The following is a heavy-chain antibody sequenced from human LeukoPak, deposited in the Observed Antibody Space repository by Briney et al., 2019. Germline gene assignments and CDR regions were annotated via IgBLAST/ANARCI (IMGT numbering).Heavy chain of an antibody. D-gene: IGHD2-15*01. J-gene: IGHJ6*03. CDR1: GFAFSSYS. CDR3: ARATPGYYYYYYMDV. Sequence: PGGSLRLSCAASGFAFSSYSMNWVRQAPGKGLEWVSYISSSSSTIYYADSVKGRFTISRDNAKNSLYVQMNSLRAEDTAVYYCARATPGYYYYYYMDVWGKGTTVTISS. V-gene: IGHV3-48*01. CDR2: ISSSSSTI.